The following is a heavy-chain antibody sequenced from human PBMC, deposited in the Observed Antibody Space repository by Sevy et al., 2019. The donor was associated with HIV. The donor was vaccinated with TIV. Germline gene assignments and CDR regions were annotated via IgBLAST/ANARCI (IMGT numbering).Heavy chain of an antibody. D-gene: IGHD4-17*01. J-gene: IGHJ4*02. Sequence: GGSLRLSCAASGFNFSIYGMHWVRQAPGKGLEWVALIWYDGSNKYYADSVKGRFTISRDNSKNTLYLQMNSLRAEDMAVYYCARGRDYGNFDYWGQGTLVTVSS. CDR3: ARGRDYGNFDY. V-gene: IGHV3-33*01. CDR1: GFNFSIYG. CDR2: IWYDGSNK.